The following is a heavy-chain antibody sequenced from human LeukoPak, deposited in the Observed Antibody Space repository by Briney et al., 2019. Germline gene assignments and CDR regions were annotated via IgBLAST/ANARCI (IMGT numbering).Heavy chain of an antibody. J-gene: IGHJ2*01. Sequence: SETLSLTCTVSGGSISVYYWSWIRQPPGKGLEWIGYIDYSGSTNYNPSLKSRVTTSVDTSKNQFSLKLSSVTAADTAVYYCARHRGPYDGWYFDLWGRGTLVTVSS. CDR1: GGSISVYY. CDR3: ARHRGPYDGWYFDL. CDR2: IDYSGST. D-gene: IGHD5-12*01. V-gene: IGHV4-59*08.